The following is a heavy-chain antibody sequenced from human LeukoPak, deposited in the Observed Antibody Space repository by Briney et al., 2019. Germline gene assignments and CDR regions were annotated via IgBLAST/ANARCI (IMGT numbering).Heavy chain of an antibody. Sequence: SETLSLTCAVYGGSFSGYYWSWIRQPPGKGLEWIGEINHSGSTNYNPSLKSRVTISVDTSKNQFSLKLSSVTAADTAVYYCARDDYTNSSNWFDPWGQGTLVTVSS. CDR2: INHSGST. J-gene: IGHJ5*02. CDR3: ARDDYTNSSNWFDP. CDR1: GGSFSGYY. D-gene: IGHD3-16*01. V-gene: IGHV4-34*01.